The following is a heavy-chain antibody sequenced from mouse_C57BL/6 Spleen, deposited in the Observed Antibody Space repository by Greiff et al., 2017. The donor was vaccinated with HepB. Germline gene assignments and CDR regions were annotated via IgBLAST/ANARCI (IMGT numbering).Heavy chain of an antibody. CDR1: GYTFTSYG. J-gene: IGHJ2*01. V-gene: IGHV1-81*01. CDR3: ARAYYGNYGY. CDR2: IYPKSGNT. D-gene: IGHD2-1*01. Sequence: VQLQESGAELARPGASVKLSCKASGYTFTSYGISWVKQRTGQGLEWIGEIYPKSGNTYYNEKFKGKATLTADKSSSTAYMELRSLTYEDSAVYYCARAYYGNYGYWGQGTTLTVSS.